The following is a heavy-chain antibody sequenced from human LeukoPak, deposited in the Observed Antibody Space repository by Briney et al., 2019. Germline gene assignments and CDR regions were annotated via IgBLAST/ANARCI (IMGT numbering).Heavy chain of an antibody. CDR1: GITFSTFA. CDR2: ISGGGDRT. Sequence: GGSLILSCAASGITFSTFAMSWVRQAPGRGLECVSVISGGGDRTYYAETVRGRFTISRDNSKNTLYLQMSSLRADDTAIYYCAKGHSAYGTGFDYWGQGTLVTVSS. V-gene: IGHV3-23*01. J-gene: IGHJ4*02. CDR3: AKGHSAYGTGFDY. D-gene: IGHD5-12*01.